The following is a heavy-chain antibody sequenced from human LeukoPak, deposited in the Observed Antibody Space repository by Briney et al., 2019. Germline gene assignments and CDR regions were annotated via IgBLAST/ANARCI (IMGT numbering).Heavy chain of an antibody. D-gene: IGHD6-13*01. CDR2: INSDRSTSTT. Sequence: GGSLRLSCTGSGFTFSSYWMHWVRQVPGKGLVWVSRINSDRSTSTTNYADSVEGRFTISRDNAKNTLYLQMNSLRAEDTAVYYCARVAEAAAFDSWGQGTLVTVSS. CDR1: GFTFSSYW. V-gene: IGHV3-74*01. CDR3: ARVAEAAAFDS. J-gene: IGHJ4*02.